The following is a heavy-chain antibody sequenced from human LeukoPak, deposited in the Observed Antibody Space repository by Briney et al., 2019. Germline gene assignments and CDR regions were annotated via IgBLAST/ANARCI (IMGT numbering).Heavy chain of an antibody. V-gene: IGHV3-74*01. D-gene: IGHD5-18*01. CDR2: INSDGSST. CDR3: ARSKRGYSYGFGY. J-gene: IGHJ4*02. Sequence: QPGGSLRLSCAASGFTFSNYWIHWVRQAPGKGLVWVSRINSDGSSTSYADSVKGRFTISRDNAKNTLYLQMNSLRAEDTAVYYCARSKRGYSYGFGYWGQGTLVTVSS. CDR1: GFTFSNYW.